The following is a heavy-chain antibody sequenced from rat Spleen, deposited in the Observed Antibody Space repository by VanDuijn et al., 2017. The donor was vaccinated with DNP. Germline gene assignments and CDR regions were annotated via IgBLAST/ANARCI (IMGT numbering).Heavy chain of an antibody. V-gene: IGHV5-31*01. D-gene: IGHD1-2*01. CDR2: ITSGRGST. Sequence: EVQLVESGGGLVQPGRSLKLSCVASGFTFSGYWMYWIRQAPGRGLEWIASITSGRGSTSYPDSVKGRFTVSRDDVKNTLYLQMNSLRSEDTATYYCARQKPSFSTLAAEIYWGQGVMVTVSS. J-gene: IGHJ2*01. CDR1: GFTFSGYW. CDR3: ARQKPSFSTLAAEIY.